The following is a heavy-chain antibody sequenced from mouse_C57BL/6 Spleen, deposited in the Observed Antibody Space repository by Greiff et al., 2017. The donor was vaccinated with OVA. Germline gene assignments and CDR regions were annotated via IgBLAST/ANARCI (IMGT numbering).Heavy chain of an antibody. V-gene: IGHV5-9-1*02. J-gene: IGHJ1*03. D-gene: IGHD1-1*01. CDR2: ISSGGDYI. Sequence: VQLVESGEGLVKPGGSLKLSCAASGFTFSSYAMSWVRQTPEKRLEWVAYISSGGDYIYYADTVKGRFTISRDNARNTLYLQMSSLKSEDTAMYYCTRVGTTVVRYFDVWGTGTTVTVSS. CDR1: GFTFSSYA. CDR3: TRVGTTVVRYFDV.